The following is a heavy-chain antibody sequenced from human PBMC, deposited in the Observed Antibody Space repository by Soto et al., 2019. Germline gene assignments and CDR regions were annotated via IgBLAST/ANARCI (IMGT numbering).Heavy chain of an antibody. CDR3: ARDLYGGLLNY. V-gene: IGHV4-59*01. J-gene: IGHJ4*02. CDR2: IYYSGST. Sequence: SETLCLTCTVSGGSISSYYWSWSRQPPGKGLEWIGYIYYSGSTNYNPSLKSRVTISVDTSKNQFSLKLSSVTAADTAVYYCARDLYGGLLNYWGQGTLVIVSS. CDR1: GGSISSYY. D-gene: IGHD2-15*01.